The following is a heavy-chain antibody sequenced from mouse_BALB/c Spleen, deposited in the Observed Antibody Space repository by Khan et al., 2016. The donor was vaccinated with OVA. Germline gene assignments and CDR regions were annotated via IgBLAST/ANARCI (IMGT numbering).Heavy chain of an antibody. CDR2: INHSTGYT. V-gene: IGHV1-7*01. Sequence: QVRLQQSGAELAKPGASVKMSCKASGYTFIKYWILWVKQRPGQGLKWIGYINHSTGYTEYNQNFKEKATLTADKSSSTAYMQLSSLTSEDSAVYYCARRGLRWDFDYWGQGTTLTVSS. J-gene: IGHJ2*01. CDR1: GYTFIKYW. CDR3: ARRGLRWDFDY. D-gene: IGHD1-1*01.